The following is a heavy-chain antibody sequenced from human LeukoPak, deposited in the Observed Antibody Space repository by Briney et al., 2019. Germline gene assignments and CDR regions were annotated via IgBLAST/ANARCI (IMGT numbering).Heavy chain of an antibody. CDR1: GGSISSGSYY. J-gene: IGHJ4*02. D-gene: IGHD6-19*01. V-gene: IGHV4-61*02. Sequence: PSETLSLTCTVSGGSISSGSYYWSWIRQPAGKGLEWIGRIYTSGSTNYNPSLKSRVTISVDTSKNQFSLKLSSVTAADTAVYYCASPGAVAGTGYFDYWGQGTLVTVSS. CDR2: IYTSGST. CDR3: ASPGAVAGTGYFDY.